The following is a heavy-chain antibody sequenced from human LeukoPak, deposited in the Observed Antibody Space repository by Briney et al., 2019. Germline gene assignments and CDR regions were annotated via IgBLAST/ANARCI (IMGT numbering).Heavy chain of an antibody. CDR1: GFTFSSYA. CDR3: AKRGVVIRVILVGFHKEAYYFDS. V-gene: IGHV3-23*01. J-gene: IGHJ4*02. CDR2: ISGSGGSA. Sequence: GGSLRLSCAASGFTFSSYAMSWVRQAPGKGPEWVAGISGSGGSAYYADAVKGRFTISRDNPKSTLYLQMNSLRVEDTAVYFCAKRGVVIRVILVGFHKEAYYFDSWGQGALVTVSS. D-gene: IGHD3-22*01.